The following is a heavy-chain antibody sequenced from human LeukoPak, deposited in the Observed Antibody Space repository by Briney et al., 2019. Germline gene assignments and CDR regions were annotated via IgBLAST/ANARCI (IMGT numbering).Heavy chain of an antibody. D-gene: IGHD6-19*01. J-gene: IGHJ4*02. CDR3: ARVDGIAVAGVDY. V-gene: IGHV1-46*01. CDR1: GYTFTSYY. CDR2: INSSGGST. Sequence: ASVKVSCKASGYTFTSYYMHWVRLAPGQGLEWMGIINSSGGSTSYAQKFQGRVTMTRDTSTSTVYMELSSLRSEDTAVYYCARVDGIAVAGVDYWGQGTLVTVSS.